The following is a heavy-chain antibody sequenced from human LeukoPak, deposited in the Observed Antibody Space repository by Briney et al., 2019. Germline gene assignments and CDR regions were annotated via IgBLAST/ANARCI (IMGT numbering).Heavy chain of an antibody. Sequence: GASVKVSCKASGYTFTAYYLHWVRQAPGQGLEWMGWINPNNGGTKYAQKFQGRVTMTSDTSISTAYMELSSLISDDTAIYYCGKSLVGPSNWFDPWGQGTLVIVSS. CDR3: GKSLVGPSNWFDP. CDR1: GYTFTAYY. D-gene: IGHD1-26*01. CDR2: INPNNGGT. V-gene: IGHV1-2*02. J-gene: IGHJ5*02.